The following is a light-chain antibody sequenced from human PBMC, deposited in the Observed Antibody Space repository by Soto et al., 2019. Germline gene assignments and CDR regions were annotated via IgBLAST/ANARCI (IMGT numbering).Light chain of an antibody. J-gene: IGKJ3*01. CDR2: GAS. CDR3: QQYGRSPPEFT. CDR1: QTISSNY. Sequence: EIVLTQSPGTLSLSAGERATLSCRASQTISSNYLAWYQQKPGQAPRLLIFGASYRATGIPDRFSGSGSATDFTLTISRLEPEDFAVYYCQQYGRSPPEFTFGPGTKVDIK. V-gene: IGKV3-20*01.